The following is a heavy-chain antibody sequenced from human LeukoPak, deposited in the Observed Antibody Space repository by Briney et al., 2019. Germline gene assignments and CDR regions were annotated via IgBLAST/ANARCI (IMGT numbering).Heavy chain of an antibody. CDR3: ARGGPDIVVVPAAPGVRFDP. CDR2: INRSGST. D-gene: IGHD2-2*01. Sequence: PSETLSLTCAVYGGSFSGYYWSWIRQPPGKGLEWIGEINRSGSTNYNPSLRSRVTISVDTSKNQFSLKLSSVTAADTAVYYCARGGPDIVVVPAAPGVRFDPWGQGTLVTVSS. V-gene: IGHV4-34*01. CDR1: GGSFSGYY. J-gene: IGHJ5*02.